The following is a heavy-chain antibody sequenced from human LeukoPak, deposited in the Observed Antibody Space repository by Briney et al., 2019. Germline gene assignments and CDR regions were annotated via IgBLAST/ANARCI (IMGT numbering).Heavy chain of an antibody. D-gene: IGHD1-26*01. J-gene: IGHJ4*02. CDR3: AKEVGATPGYYFDY. Sequence: GGSLRLSCAASGFTVSSNYMSWVRQAPGKGLEWVSAISGSGGSTYYADSVKGQFTISRDNSKNTLYLQMNSLRAEDTAVYYCAKEVGATPGYYFDYWGRGTLVTVSS. CDR1: GFTVSSNY. CDR2: ISGSGGST. V-gene: IGHV3-23*01.